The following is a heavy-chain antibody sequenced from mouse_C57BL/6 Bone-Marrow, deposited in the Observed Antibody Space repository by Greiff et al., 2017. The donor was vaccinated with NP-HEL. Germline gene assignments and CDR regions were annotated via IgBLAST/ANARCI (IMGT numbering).Heavy chain of an antibody. CDR1: GFTFSDYY. Sequence: EVQLQQSGGGLVQPGGSLKLSCAASGFTFSDYYMYWVRQTPEKRLEWVAYISNGGGSTYYPDTVKGRFTISRDNAKNTLYLQMSRLKSEDTALYYCARQRSYDGYFYAMDYWGQGTSVTVSS. D-gene: IGHD2-3*01. CDR3: ARQRSYDGYFYAMDY. CDR2: ISNGGGST. J-gene: IGHJ4*01. V-gene: IGHV5-12*01.